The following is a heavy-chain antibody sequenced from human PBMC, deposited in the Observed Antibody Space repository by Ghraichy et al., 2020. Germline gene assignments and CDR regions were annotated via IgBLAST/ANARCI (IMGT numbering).Heavy chain of an antibody. CDR3: ARGPPTYSSSSTWLDP. CDR1: GVFITSDNFY. V-gene: IGHV4-30-4*01. J-gene: IGHJ5*02. D-gene: IGHD6-6*01. CDR2: IHSSGNT. Sequence: SETLSLTCSVSGVFITSDNFYWNWVRQTPGKGLEWIGYIHSSGNTFYNPSLKSRPSISLDTSRNQFPLNLTSVTAEDTALYFCARGPPTYSSSSTWLDPWGQGTQVTVSA.